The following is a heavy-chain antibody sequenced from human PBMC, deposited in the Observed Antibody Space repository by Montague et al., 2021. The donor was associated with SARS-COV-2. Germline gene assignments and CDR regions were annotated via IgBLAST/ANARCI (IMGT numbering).Heavy chain of an antibody. CDR1: GYSISSGYC. D-gene: IGHD5-12*01. CDR3: ARGSLYSGIVTNYFDY. CDR2: ICHSGSS. Sequence: SETLSLTCTVSGYSISSGYCWGWIRQPPGKGLERIGSICHSGSSPNNPSFKTRVAMSLDTSKNQFSLKLSSVTAADTAVYYCARGSLYSGIVTNYFDYWGQGTLVAVSS. V-gene: IGHV4-38-2*02. J-gene: IGHJ4*02.